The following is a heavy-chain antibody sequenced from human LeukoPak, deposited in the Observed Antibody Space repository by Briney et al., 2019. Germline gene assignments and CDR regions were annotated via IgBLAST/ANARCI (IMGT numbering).Heavy chain of an antibody. V-gene: IGHV1-69*04. CDR1: GYTFTSYD. J-gene: IGHJ5*02. CDR3: ARDRGYYYDSSGYYNWFDP. Sequence: GASVKVSCKASGYTFTSYDINWVRQATGQGLEWMGRIIPILGIANYAQKFQGRVTITADKSTSTAYMELSSLRSEDTAVYYCARDRGYYYDSSGYYNWFDPWGQGTLVTVSS. CDR2: IIPILGIA. D-gene: IGHD3-22*01.